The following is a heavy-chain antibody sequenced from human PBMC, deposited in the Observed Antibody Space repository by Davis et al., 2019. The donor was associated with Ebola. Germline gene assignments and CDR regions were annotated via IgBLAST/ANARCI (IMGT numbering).Heavy chain of an antibody. CDR2: ISYDGSNK. CDR1: GFTFSSYG. CDR3: AKVEQSGY. D-gene: IGHD6-19*01. Sequence: GGSLRLSCAASGFTFSSYGMHWVRQAPGKGLEWVAVISYDGSNKYYADSVKGRFTISRDNSKNTLYLQMNSLRAEDTAVYYCAKVEQSGYWGQGTLVTVSS. J-gene: IGHJ4*02. V-gene: IGHV3-30*18.